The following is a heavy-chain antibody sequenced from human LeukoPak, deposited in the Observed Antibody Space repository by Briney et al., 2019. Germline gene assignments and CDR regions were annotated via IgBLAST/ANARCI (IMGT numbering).Heavy chain of an antibody. CDR1: GGSISSGSYY. V-gene: IGHV4-61*02. CDR3: AGGDLDYYYFDY. J-gene: IGHJ4*02. Sequence: SETLSLTCTVSGGSISSGSYYWSWIRQPAGKGLEWIGRIYTSGSTNYNPSLKSRVTISVDTSKNQFSLKLSSVTAADTAVYYCAGGDLDYYYFDYWGQGTLVTVSS. D-gene: IGHD2-21*02. CDR2: IYTSGST.